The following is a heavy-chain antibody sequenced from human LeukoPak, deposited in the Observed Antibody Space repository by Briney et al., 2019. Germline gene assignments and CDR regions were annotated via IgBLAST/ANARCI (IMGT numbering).Heavy chain of an antibody. CDR2: INHSGST. CDR3: ARGPIVVVPAAMSRLDY. J-gene: IGHJ4*02. D-gene: IGHD2-2*01. Sequence: PSETLSLTCAVYGGSFSGYYWSWIRQPPGKGLEWIGEINHSGSTNYNPSLKSRVTISAVTSKNQFSLKLSSVTAADTAVYYCARGPIVVVPAAMSRLDYWGQGTLVTVSS. CDR1: GGSFSGYY. V-gene: IGHV4-34*01.